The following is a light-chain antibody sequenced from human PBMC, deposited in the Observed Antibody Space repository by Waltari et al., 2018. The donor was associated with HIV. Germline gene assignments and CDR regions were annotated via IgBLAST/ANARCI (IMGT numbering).Light chain of an antibody. J-gene: IGLJ2*01. Sequence: QSALTQPASVSGSPGQSIPISCTGTRSDVGSYNLVSWYEHHPGKAPKLIIYEVTKRPSGVSNRFSGSKSGNTASLTISGLQAEDEADYYCCSYAGSPTFVIFGGGTKLTVL. CDR2: EVT. CDR1: RSDVGSYNL. V-gene: IGLV2-23*02. CDR3: CSYAGSPTFVI.